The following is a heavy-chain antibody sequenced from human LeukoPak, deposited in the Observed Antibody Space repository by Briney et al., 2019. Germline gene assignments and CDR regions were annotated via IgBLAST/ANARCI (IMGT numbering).Heavy chain of an antibody. J-gene: IGHJ6*03. D-gene: IGHD5-12*01. CDR3: AREARGYSSYYYMDV. Sequence: KPGGSLRLSCAASGFTFSSYSMNWVRQAPGKGLEWVSSISSSSSYIYHADSVKGRFTISRDNAKNSLYLQMNSLRAEDTAVYYCAREARGYSSYYYMDVWGKGTTVTVSS. CDR2: ISSSSSYI. V-gene: IGHV3-21*01. CDR1: GFTFSSYS.